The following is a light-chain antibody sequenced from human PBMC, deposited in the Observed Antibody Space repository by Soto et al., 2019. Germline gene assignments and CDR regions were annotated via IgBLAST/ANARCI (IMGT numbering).Light chain of an antibody. CDR1: QSVSSY. Sequence: EIVLTQSPATLSLSPGERATLSCRASQSVSSYLAWYQQKPGQAPRLLIYDASNRATGLTARFSGSGSGTDVTLTISSLAPEDFAVYYWQQRSNWPPITFGQGTRLEIK. V-gene: IGKV3-11*01. CDR2: DAS. J-gene: IGKJ5*01. CDR3: QQRSNWPPIT.